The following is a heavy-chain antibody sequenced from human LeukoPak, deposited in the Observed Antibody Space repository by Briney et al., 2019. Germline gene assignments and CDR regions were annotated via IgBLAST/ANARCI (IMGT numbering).Heavy chain of an antibody. CDR1: GGSISSYY. V-gene: IGHV4-59*06. J-gene: IGHJ4*02. Sequence: SETLSLTCTVSGGSISSYYWSWIRQPPGKGLEWIGYIYYSGSTYYNPSLKSRVTISVDTSKNQFSLKLSSVTAADTAVYYCARMGSYNWNDLPWGQGTLVTVSS. CDR3: ARMGSYNWNDLP. D-gene: IGHD1-20*01. CDR2: IYYSGST.